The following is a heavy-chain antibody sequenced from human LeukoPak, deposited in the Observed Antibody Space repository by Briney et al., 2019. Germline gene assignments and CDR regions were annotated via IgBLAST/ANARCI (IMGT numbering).Heavy chain of an antibody. CDR1: GFTFSIYA. Sequence: GGSLRLSCAASGFTFSIYAMSWVRQVPGKRLEWVSAISSGAGTTGYADSVKGRFTISRVNSKSTIYLQMNSLRAEDTAIYYCAKDLEQSYSGWSTSYDAWGQGTLVTVSS. V-gene: IGHV3-23*01. J-gene: IGHJ5*02. CDR2: ISSGAGTT. CDR3: AKDLEQSYSGWSTSYDA. D-gene: IGHD6-19*01.